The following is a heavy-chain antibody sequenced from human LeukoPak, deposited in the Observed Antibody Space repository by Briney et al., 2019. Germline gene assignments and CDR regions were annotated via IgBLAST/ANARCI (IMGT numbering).Heavy chain of an antibody. J-gene: IGHJ4*02. D-gene: IGHD3-22*01. Sequence: ASVKVSCKASGDTFTAYHMHWVRQAPGQGLEWMGIINPNDGSTNYAQRFQGRVTMTRDRSTSTVYMELSSLRSEDTAVSYYARGAQIDSRVYYAGHFDDWGQGTLVTVSS. CDR3: ARGAQIDSRVYYAGHFDD. V-gene: IGHV1-46*01. CDR1: GDTFTAYH. CDR2: INPNDGST.